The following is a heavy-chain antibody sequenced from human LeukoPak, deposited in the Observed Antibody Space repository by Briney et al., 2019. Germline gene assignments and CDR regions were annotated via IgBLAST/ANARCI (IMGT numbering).Heavy chain of an antibody. CDR3: ARSPIAARPVDY. D-gene: IGHD6-6*01. Sequence: PGGSLRLSCAVSGFTFSSYTMNWVRQAPGKGLEWVSSISSSSSYIYYADSVKGRFTISRDNAKNSLYLQMSSLRAEDTAVYYCARSPIAARPVDYWGRGTLVTVSS. CDR2: ISSSSSYI. CDR1: GFTFSSYT. V-gene: IGHV3-21*01. J-gene: IGHJ4*02.